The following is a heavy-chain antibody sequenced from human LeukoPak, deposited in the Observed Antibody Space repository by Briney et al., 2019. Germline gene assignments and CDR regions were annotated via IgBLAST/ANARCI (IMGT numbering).Heavy chain of an antibody. V-gene: IGHV1-69*05. Sequence: ASVKVSCKASGGTFSSYAISSLRQAPGQGLEWMGGIIPIFGTANYAQKFQGRVTITTAESTSTAYMGLRSLRSEDTAVYYCARDGSSWFDAFDIWGQGTMVTVSS. J-gene: IGHJ3*02. D-gene: IGHD6-13*01. CDR3: ARDGSSWFDAFDI. CDR2: IIPIFGTA. CDR1: GGTFSSYA.